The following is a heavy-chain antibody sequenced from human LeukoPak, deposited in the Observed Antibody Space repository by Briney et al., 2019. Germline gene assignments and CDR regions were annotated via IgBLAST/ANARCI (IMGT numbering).Heavy chain of an antibody. J-gene: IGHJ6*02. CDR2: IYYNGST. D-gene: IGHD3-10*01. V-gene: IGHV4-59*01. Sequence: SETLSLTCTVSGGSISSYYWSWIRQPPGKGLEWIGYIYYNGSTNYNPSLKSRVTISVDTSKNQFSLKLNSVTAADTAVYYCAGDRITMVRGALRYYGMDVWGQGTTVTVSS. CDR1: GGSISSYY. CDR3: AGDRITMVRGALRYYGMDV.